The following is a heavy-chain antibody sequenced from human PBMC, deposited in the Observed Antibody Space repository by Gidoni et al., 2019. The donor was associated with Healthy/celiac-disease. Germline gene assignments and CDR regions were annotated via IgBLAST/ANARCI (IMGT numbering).Heavy chain of an antibody. D-gene: IGHD3-3*01. V-gene: IGHV1-8*01. CDR1: GYTFTSYD. CDR2: MNPNGGNR. CDR3: ARGNDFWSGFSYYYYGMDV. J-gene: IGHJ6*02. Sequence: QVQLVQSGAEVKMPRASVTVSCQASGYTFTSYDINGVRQATGQGLEWMGWMNPNGGNRGYGEECQGRVTMTRNTARSTGYMGLSSLGSEDTAVYYCARGNDFWSGFSYYYYGMDVWGQGTTVTVSS.